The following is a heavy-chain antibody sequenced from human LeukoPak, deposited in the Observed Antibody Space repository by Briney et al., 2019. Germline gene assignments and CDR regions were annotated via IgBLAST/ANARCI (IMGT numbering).Heavy chain of an antibody. Sequence: SVKVSCKASGGTFSSYAITWLRQAPGQGLEWMGRIIPIFGTANYAQKFQGRVTITTDESTSTAYMELSTLRSDDTALYYCARERPPGDSSNWFLEGYFDIWGQGTLVTVSS. J-gene: IGHJ4*02. CDR3: ARERPPGDSSNWFLEGYFDI. CDR2: IIPIFGTA. D-gene: IGHD6-13*01. CDR1: GGTFSSYA. V-gene: IGHV1-69*05.